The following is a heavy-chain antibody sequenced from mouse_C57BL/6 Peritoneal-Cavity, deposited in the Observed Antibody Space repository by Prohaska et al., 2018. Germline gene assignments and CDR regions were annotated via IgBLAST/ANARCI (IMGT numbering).Heavy chain of an antibody. D-gene: IGHD1-1*01. CDR1: GYTFTSYW. CDR2: IYPSDSET. V-gene: IGHV1-61*01. J-gene: IGHJ2*01. Sequence: RPGSSVKLSCKASGYTFTSYWMDWVKQRPGQGLEWIGNIYPSDSETHYNQKFKDKATLTVDKSFSTAYMQLSSLTSEDSAVYYCARDYDFDYWGQGTTLTVSS. CDR3: ARDYDFDY.